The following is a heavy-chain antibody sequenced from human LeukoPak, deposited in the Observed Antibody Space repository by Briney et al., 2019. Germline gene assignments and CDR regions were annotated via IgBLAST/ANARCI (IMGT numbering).Heavy chain of an antibody. J-gene: IGHJ2*01. D-gene: IGHD2-15*01. V-gene: IGHV4-59*08. CDR2: MYYSGST. CDR1: GGSISPYY. CDR3: ARPCSGSSCRYWYFDV. Sequence: SETLSLTCTVSGGSISPYYWSWIRQPPGKGLEWIGYMYYSGSTNYNPSLKSRVTISIDTSKNQFSLKLSSVTAADTAVYYCARPCSGSSCRYWYFDVWGRGTLVTVSS.